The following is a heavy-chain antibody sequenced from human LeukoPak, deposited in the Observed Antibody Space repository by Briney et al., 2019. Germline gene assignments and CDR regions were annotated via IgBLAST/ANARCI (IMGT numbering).Heavy chain of an antibody. CDR1: GYSIIRGYR. J-gene: IGHJ3*02. Sequence: SETLSLTCSVSGYSIIRGYRGAWVRQPPAKGLEWIGSFHHSGSTFYNPSLKSRVTISADRSKNQFSLRLSSVTAADTAVYSCARFDYVWETLSMKANDIWGDRAMVTVSS. CDR2: FHHSGST. D-gene: IGHD3-16*01. CDR3: ARFDYVWETLSMKANDI. V-gene: IGHV4-38-2*01.